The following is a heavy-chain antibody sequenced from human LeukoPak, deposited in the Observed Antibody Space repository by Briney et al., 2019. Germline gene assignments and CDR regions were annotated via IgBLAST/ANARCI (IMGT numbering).Heavy chain of an antibody. V-gene: IGHV4-61*02. J-gene: IGHJ2*01. CDR1: GGSMSSGSYY. CDR2: IYTSGTT. CDR3: ARIIAAARYWYFDL. D-gene: IGHD6-13*01. Sequence: PSETLSLTCTVSGGSMSSGSYYWSWIRQPAGKGLEWIGRIYTSGTTNYNPSLKSRVTISVDTSKNQFSLKLSSVTAADTAVYYCARIIAAARYWYFDLWGRGTLVTVSS.